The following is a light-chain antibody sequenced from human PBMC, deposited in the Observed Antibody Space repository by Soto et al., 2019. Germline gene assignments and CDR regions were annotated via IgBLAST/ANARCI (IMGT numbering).Light chain of an antibody. Sequence: QSVLTQPPSASGTPGQRVTISCSGSNSNVATNYVYWYQQLPGTSPKLLIFTNDQRPPGVPDRFSASKSGTSASLAISGLQSEDEADYYCAAWDDSLSGAVFGGGTQLTVL. V-gene: IGLV1-47*02. CDR3: AAWDDSLSGAV. J-gene: IGLJ7*01. CDR1: NSNVATNY. CDR2: TND.